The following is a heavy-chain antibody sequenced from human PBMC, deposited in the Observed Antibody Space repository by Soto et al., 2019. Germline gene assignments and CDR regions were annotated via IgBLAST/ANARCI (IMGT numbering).Heavy chain of an antibody. V-gene: IGHV4-61*01. Sequence: SETLSLTCTVSGGSVSSGSYYWSWIRQPPGKGLEWIGYIYYSGSTNYNPSLKSRVTISVDTSKNQFSLKLSSVTVADTAVYYCARELGDYFDYWGQGTLVTVSS. J-gene: IGHJ4*02. D-gene: IGHD3-16*01. CDR1: GGSVSSGSYY. CDR3: ARELGDYFDY. CDR2: IYYSGST.